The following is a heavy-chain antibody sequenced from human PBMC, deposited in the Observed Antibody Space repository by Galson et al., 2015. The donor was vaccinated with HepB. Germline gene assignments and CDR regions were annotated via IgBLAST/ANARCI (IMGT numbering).Heavy chain of an antibody. CDR2: ISPTSSYI. CDR1: GFTLSDYS. J-gene: IGHJ6*02. Sequence: SLRLSCAASGFTLSDYSMNWVRQAPGKGLEWVSIISPTSSYIYYGASVKGRFTISRDNAENSLYLQMNSVRADDTAVYYCAREGLVGAEGYYRGMDVWGQGTTVTVSS. V-gene: IGHV3-21*01. D-gene: IGHD2-15*01. CDR3: AREGLVGAEGYYRGMDV.